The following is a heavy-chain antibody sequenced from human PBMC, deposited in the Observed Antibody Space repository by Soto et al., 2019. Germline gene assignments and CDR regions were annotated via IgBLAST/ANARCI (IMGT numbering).Heavy chain of an antibody. CDR2: MNPNSGNT. D-gene: IGHD6-19*01. J-gene: IGHJ6*02. V-gene: IGHV1-8*02. Sequence: QVQLVQSGAEVKKPGASVKVSCKASGYTFTSYDINWVRQATGQRLEWMGWMNPNSGNTGYAQKFQGRVTMTRDTAISTAYMELDSLRSEDTSVYDCACSGCYYYYYGMDVWVQGTTVTDS. CDR1: GYTFTSYD. CDR3: ACSGCYYYYYGMDV.